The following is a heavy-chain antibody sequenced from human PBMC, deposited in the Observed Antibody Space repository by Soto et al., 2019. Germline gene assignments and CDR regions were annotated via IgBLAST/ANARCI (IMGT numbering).Heavy chain of an antibody. V-gene: IGHV1-69*01. J-gene: IGHJ5*02. CDR2: IIPILSTT. CDR1: GGTDGTYS. CDR3: ASRAIAVTWFDP. Sequence: QVQLVQSGAELKKPGSSVKVSCKVSGGTDGTYSINWVRQAPGQGLEWMGAIIPILSTTNYAQIFQGRVTITADESTGTVCLELTSMKFEDTAVYYCASRAIAVTWFDPWGQGTLVTVSS. D-gene: IGHD2-21*01.